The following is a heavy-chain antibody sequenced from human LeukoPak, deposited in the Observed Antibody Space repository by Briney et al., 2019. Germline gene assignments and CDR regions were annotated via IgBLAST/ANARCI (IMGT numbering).Heavy chain of an antibody. CDR1: GFTFSSYG. Sequence: GRSLRLSCAASGFTFSSYGMHWVRQAPGKGLEWVAVISYDGSNKYNADSVKGRFTISRDNSKNTLYLQMNSLRAEDTAVYYCAKLAVAGTDYWGQGTLVTVSS. CDR2: ISYDGSNK. V-gene: IGHV3-30*18. D-gene: IGHD6-19*01. J-gene: IGHJ4*02. CDR3: AKLAVAGTDY.